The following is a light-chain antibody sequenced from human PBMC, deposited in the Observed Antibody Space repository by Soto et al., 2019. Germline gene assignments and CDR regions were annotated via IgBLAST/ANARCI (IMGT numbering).Light chain of an antibody. CDR1: NIRTKS. CDR3: QVWDSSSYHWV. Sequence: SYELTQPPSVSVAPGQTARITCGGNNIRTKSVHWYQQKPGQAPVLVVSDDTDRPSGIPERLSGSKSGNTAILTISSVEAADEDDYYCQVWDSSSYHWVFGGGTKLTVL. V-gene: IGLV3-21*02. CDR2: DDT. J-gene: IGLJ3*02.